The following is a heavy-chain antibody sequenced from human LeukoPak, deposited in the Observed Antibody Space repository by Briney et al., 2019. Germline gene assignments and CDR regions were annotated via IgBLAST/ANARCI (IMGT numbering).Heavy chain of an antibody. CDR3: ARGRYSSSTNFDY. CDR1: GGSMSSYY. J-gene: IGHJ4*02. Sequence: SETLSLTCTVSGGSMSSYYWSWIRQPPGKGLEWIGYIYYSGSTSYNPPLKSRVIISVDTSKNQFSLKLSSVTAADTAVYYCARGRYSSSTNFDYWGQGTLVTVSS. D-gene: IGHD6-6*01. CDR2: IYYSGST. V-gene: IGHV4-59*01.